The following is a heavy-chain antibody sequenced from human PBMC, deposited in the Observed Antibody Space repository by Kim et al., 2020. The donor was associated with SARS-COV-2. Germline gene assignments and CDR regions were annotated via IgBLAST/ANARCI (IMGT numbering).Heavy chain of an antibody. J-gene: IGHJ4*02. CDR1: GFPFSTYG. CDR2: IWNDGSKK. CDR3: ARSSVPTIYYFDY. D-gene: IGHD3-9*01. Sequence: GRSLRLSCSASGFPFSTYGMNWVRQAPGKGLEWVAAIWNDGSKKHYADSVKGRFTISRENSKKTVYLEMNSLRGEDTAVYYCARSSVPTIYYFDYWGQGTLVTVPS. V-gene: IGHV3-33*08.